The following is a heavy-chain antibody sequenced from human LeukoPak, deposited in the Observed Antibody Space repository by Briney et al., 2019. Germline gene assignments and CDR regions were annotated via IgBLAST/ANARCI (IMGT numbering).Heavy chain of an antibody. Sequence: GGSLRLSCAASGFTFSDFGMEWVRQAPGKGLEWVAFIRHDGSDKYYADSVKGRFTISRDNSKNTVDLQMNSLGSEDTAVYSFATDSYGPDNWGQGTMVTVSS. D-gene: IGHD4-17*01. CDR3: ATDSYGPDN. V-gene: IGHV3-30*02. J-gene: IGHJ1*01. CDR1: GFTFSDFG. CDR2: IRHDGSDK.